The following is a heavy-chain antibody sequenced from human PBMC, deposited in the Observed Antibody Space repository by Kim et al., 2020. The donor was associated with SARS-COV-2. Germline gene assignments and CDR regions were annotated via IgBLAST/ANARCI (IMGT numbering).Heavy chain of an antibody. Sequence: GGSLRLSCAASGFTFSSYWMSWVRQAPGKGLEWVANIKQDGSEKYYVDSVKGRFTISRDNAKNSLYLQMNSLRAEDTAVYYCARGGDYDILTGYNYYFDYWGQGTLVTVSS. CDR1: GFTFSSYW. CDR2: IKQDGSEK. J-gene: IGHJ4*02. CDR3: ARGGDYDILTGYNYYFDY. V-gene: IGHV3-7*03. D-gene: IGHD3-9*01.